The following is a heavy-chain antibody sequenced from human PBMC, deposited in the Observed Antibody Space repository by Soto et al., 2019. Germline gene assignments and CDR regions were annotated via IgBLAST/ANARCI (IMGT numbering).Heavy chain of an antibody. CDR2: IYYSGTT. D-gene: IGHD5-18*01. Sequence: LSLTCTVSGGSISSGDYYWSWIRQPPGKGLEWIGYIYYSGTTYYNPSLKSRVTISVDTSKNQFSLKVSSVTAADTAVYYCARALIQLWPHYYYGMDVWGQGTTVTVSS. CDR3: ARALIQLWPHYYYGMDV. CDR1: GGSISSGDYY. J-gene: IGHJ6*02. V-gene: IGHV4-30-4*01.